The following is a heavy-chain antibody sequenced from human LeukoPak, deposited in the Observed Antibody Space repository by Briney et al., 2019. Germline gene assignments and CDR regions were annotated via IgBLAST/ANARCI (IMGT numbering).Heavy chain of an antibody. CDR3: AAVTTGY. Sequence: SETLSLTCAVQGGSFSAYYWNWIRQPPGKGLEWIGEISHSGSTNYSPSLKSRVTISLDTSKNQFSLKVNSVTAADTAVYYCAAVTTGYWGPGTLVTVSS. V-gene: IGHV4-34*01. CDR2: ISHSGST. CDR1: GGSFSAYY. D-gene: IGHD4-17*01. J-gene: IGHJ4*02.